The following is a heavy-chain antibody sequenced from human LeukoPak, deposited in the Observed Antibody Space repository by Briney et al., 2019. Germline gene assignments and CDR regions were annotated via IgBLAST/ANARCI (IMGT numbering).Heavy chain of an antibody. V-gene: IGHV3-30-3*01. Sequence: GGSLRLSCAASGFTFSSYAMHWVRQAPGKGLEWVAVISYDGSNKYYADSVKGRFTISRDNSKNTLYLQMNSLRAEDTAVYYCARVGPKYDFWSGYLDYWGQGTLVTVSS. D-gene: IGHD3-3*01. CDR1: GFTFSSYA. J-gene: IGHJ4*02. CDR2: ISYDGSNK. CDR3: ARVGPKYDFWSGYLDY.